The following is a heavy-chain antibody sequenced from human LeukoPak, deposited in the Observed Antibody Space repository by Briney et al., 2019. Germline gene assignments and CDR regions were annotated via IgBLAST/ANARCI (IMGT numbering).Heavy chain of an antibody. CDR3: AMLGQRRLSRGSMDV. D-gene: IGHD1/OR15-1a*01. V-gene: IGHV3-7*01. Sequence: PPGGSLRLSCAASGFTFSSYWMSWVRQAPGKELEWVANIKQDGSEKYYVDSVKGRFTISRDNAKNSLYLQMNSLRAEDTAVYYCAMLGQRRLSRGSMDVWGQGTTVTVSS. J-gene: IGHJ6*02. CDR2: IKQDGSEK. CDR1: GFTFSSYW.